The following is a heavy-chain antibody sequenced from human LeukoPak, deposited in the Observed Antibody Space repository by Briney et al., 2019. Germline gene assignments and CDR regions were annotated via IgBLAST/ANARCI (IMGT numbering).Heavy chain of an antibody. J-gene: IGHJ4*02. CDR1: GGSISSSGYY. V-gene: IGHV4-61*08. CDR2: IYYSGST. D-gene: IGHD6-19*01. CDR3: ARAGIAVAGTGYDY. Sequence: SETLSLTCTVSGGSISSSGYYWSWIRQPPGKGLEWIGYIYYSGSTNYNPSLKSRVTISVDTSKNQFSLKLSSVTAADTAVYYCARAGIAVAGTGYDYWGQGTLVTVSS.